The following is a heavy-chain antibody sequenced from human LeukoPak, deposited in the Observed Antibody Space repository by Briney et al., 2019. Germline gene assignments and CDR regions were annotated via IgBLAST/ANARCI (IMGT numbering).Heavy chain of an antibody. V-gene: IGHV3-74*03. CDR3: ATVFKGSSLQDY. CDR1: GFTITNNW. Sequence: GGSLRLSCTVSGFTITNNWMYWVRQAPGRGLVWVSRIKMDERSAVYADSVKGRFVISRDNAKNTVYLQMNSLRADDTAVYYCATVFKGSSLQDYWGQGTLVTVSS. J-gene: IGHJ4*02. CDR2: IKMDERSA. D-gene: IGHD3-10*01.